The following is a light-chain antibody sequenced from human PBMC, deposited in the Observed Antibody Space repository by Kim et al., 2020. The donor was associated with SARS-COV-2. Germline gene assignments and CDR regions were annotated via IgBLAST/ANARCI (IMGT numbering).Light chain of an antibody. Sequence: DIQLTQSPSFLSASVGDRVTITCRASQGISSYLAWYQQKPGKAPKLLIYAASTLQSGVPSRFSGSGSGTEFTLTISSLQPEDFATYYCQQLNSYPPAFVQGTRLEIK. CDR2: AAS. J-gene: IGKJ5*01. CDR3: QQLNSYPPA. CDR1: QGISSY. V-gene: IGKV1-9*01.